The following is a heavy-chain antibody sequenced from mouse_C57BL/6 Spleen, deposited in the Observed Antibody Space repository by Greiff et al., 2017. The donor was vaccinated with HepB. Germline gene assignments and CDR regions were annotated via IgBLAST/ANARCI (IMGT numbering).Heavy chain of an antibody. CDR1: GYTFTSYW. CDR2: IDPSDSYT. Sequence: QVHVKQPGAELVKPGASVKLSCKASGYTFTSYWMQWVKQRPGQGLEWIGEIDPSDSYTNYNQKFKGKATLTVDTSSSTAYMQLSSLTSEDSAVYYCARDYDYDLFDYWGQGTTLTVSS. CDR3: ARDYDYDLFDY. J-gene: IGHJ2*01. D-gene: IGHD2-4*01. V-gene: IGHV1-50*01.